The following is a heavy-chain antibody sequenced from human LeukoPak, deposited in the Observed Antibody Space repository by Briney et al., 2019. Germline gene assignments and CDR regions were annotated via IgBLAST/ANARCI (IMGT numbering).Heavy chain of an antibody. CDR1: GGTFSSYA. CDR3: ASDTYYYDSSGYYYPGEAFDI. V-gene: IGHV1-69*10. Sequence: SVNVSCKASGGTFSSYAISWVRQAPGQGLEWMGRIIPILGIANYAQKFQGRVTITADKSTSTAYMELSSLRSEDTAVYYCASDTYYYDSSGYYYPGEAFDIWGQGTMVTVSS. CDR2: IIPILGIA. J-gene: IGHJ3*02. D-gene: IGHD3-22*01.